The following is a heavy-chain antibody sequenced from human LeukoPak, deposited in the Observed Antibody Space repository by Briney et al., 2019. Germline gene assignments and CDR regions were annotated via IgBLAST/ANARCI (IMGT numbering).Heavy chain of an antibody. J-gene: IGHJ4*02. V-gene: IGHV3-43*02. CDR3: AKVRPTRFVESSGWLELGY. CDR2: ISGVGSRT. Sequence: GGSLRLSCAASGFTFDDYAMHWVRQAPGKGLEWVSLISGVGSRTYYAESVKGRFTISRDNSKDSLNLQMTSLRTEDTAFYYCAKVRPTRFVESSGWLELGYWGQGTLVTVSS. D-gene: IGHD6-19*01. CDR1: GFTFDDYA.